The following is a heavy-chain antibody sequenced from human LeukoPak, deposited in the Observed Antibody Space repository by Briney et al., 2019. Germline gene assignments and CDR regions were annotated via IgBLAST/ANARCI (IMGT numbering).Heavy chain of an antibody. J-gene: IGHJ6*02. D-gene: IGHD6-19*01. Sequence: GRSLRLSCAASGFTFSSYGMHWVRQAPGKGLEWVAVIPNDRRNGYYADSLKGRFTISRDNSKNTLYLQMNSLRAEDTAVYYCAREGGWPEGAYYYYNGMDAWGQGTTVIVSS. CDR3: AREGGWPEGAYYYYNGMDA. CDR2: IPNDRRNG. CDR1: GFTFSSYG. V-gene: IGHV3-30*03.